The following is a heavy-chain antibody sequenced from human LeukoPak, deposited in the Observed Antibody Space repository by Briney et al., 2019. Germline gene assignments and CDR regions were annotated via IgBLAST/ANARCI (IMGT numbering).Heavy chain of an antibody. CDR1: GFTFSSYA. CDR3: AKDSSAYSGSYYDY. CDR2: IWYDGSNK. J-gene: IGHJ4*02. D-gene: IGHD1-26*01. Sequence: GGSLRLSCAASGFTFSSYAMSWVRQSPGKGLEWVAVIWYDGSNKYYADSVKGRFTISRDNSKNTVYLQMNSLRAEDTAIYYCAKDSSAYSGSYYDYWGQGTLVTVSS. V-gene: IGHV3-33*06.